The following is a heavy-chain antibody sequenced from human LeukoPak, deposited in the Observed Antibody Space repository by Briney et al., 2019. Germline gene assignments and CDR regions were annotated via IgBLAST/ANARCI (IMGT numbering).Heavy chain of an antibody. D-gene: IGHD4-11*01. CDR3: ARACSKLDY. V-gene: IGHV4-38-2*01. CDR2: IYHSGST. J-gene: IGHJ4*02. CDR1: GYSISSGYY. Sequence: SETLSLTCAVSGYSISSGYYWGWIRQPPGKGLEWIGSIYHSGSTYYNPSLKSRVTISVDTSKNQFSLKLSSVTAADTAVYYCARACSKLDYWGQGTLVTVSS.